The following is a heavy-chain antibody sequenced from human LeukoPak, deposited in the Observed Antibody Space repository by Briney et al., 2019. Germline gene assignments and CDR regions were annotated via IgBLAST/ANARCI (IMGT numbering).Heavy chain of an antibody. CDR3: ARAIGTSQFYFYYGMDV. J-gene: IGHJ6*02. CDR1: GYIFTSYW. D-gene: IGHD2-2*01. Sequence: GESLKISCKGSGYIFTSYWIGWVRQMPRKGLEWMGIIYAGDSDTRYSPSFQGQVTISVDKSISTAYLQWSSLQASDTAMYYCARAIGTSQFYFYYGMDVWGQGTTVTVSS. CDR2: IYAGDSDT. V-gene: IGHV5-51*01.